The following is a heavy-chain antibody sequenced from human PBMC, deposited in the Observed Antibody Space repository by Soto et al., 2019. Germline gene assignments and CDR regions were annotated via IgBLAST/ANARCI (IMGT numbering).Heavy chain of an antibody. CDR3: ARGTLFVPWGWNY. J-gene: IGHJ4*02. CDR1: GDSVSSNSAG. V-gene: IGHV6-1*01. Sequence: KQSQTLSLTCAISGDSVSSNSAGWNWIRQSPSRGLEWLGRTYYRSKWYNDYAESVKSRITIKPDTSKNQFSLHLNSVTPEDTAVYYCARGTLFVPWGWNYWGQGTLVTVSS. D-gene: IGHD7-27*01. CDR2: TYYRSKWYN.